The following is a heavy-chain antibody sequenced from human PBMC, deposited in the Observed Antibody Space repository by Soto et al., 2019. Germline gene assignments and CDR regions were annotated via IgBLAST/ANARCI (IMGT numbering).Heavy chain of an antibody. J-gene: IGHJ3*02. CDR3: ARAKYSSSSFAFDI. CDR1: GDSVSSNSAA. CDR2: TYYRSKWYN. D-gene: IGHD6-6*01. Sequence: QSQTLSLTCAISGDSVSSNSAAWNWIRQSPSRGLEWLGRTYYRSKWYNDYAVSVKSRITINPDTSKNQFSLQLNSVTPEDTVVYYCARAKYSSSSFAFDIWGQGTMVTVSS. V-gene: IGHV6-1*01.